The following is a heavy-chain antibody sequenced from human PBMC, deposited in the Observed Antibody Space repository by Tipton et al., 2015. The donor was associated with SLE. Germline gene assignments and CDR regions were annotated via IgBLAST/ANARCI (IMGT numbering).Heavy chain of an antibody. D-gene: IGHD3-10*02. CDR1: GGSISTYF. CDR3: ARGSYYVDP. V-gene: IGHV4-4*08. J-gene: IGHJ5*02. CDR2: IFSSGTT. Sequence: TLSLTCTVSGGSISTYFWSWIRQPPGKGLEWIGSIFSSGTTNYNPSLKSRVTISVDTSKNHFSPKLSSVTAADTAVYYCARGSYYVDPWGQGTLVTVSS.